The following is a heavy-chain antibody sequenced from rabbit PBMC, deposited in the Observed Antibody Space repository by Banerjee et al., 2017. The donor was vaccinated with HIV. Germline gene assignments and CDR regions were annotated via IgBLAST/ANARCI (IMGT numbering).Heavy chain of an antibody. CDR1: GFSFSNKYV. Sequence: QEQLEESGGGLVKPEGSLTLTCKASGFSFSNKYVMCWVRQAPGKGLEWIGYIDPVFGNTYYASWVNGRFTISSHNAQNTLYLQLNSLTAADTATYFCVRDYRYASSSGYYDLWGPGTLVTVS. V-gene: IGHV1S47*01. D-gene: IGHD1-1*01. J-gene: IGHJ4*01. CDR2: IDPVFGNT. CDR3: VRDYRYASSSGYYDL.